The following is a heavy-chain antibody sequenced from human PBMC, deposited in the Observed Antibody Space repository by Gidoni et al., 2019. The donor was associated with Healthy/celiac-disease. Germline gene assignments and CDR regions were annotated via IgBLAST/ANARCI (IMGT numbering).Heavy chain of an antibody. J-gene: IGHJ4*02. CDR3: ARAAAMGGGFDY. V-gene: IGHV4-61*02. CDR2: IYTSGST. CDR1: GGSISSGSYY. Sequence: QVQLQESVPGLVKPSQTLSLTCTVPGGSISSGSYYWSWIRQPAGKGLEWIGRIYTSGSTNYNPSLKSRVTISVDTSKNQFSLKLSSVTAADTAVYYCARAAAMGGGFDYWGQGTLVTVSS. D-gene: IGHD5-18*01.